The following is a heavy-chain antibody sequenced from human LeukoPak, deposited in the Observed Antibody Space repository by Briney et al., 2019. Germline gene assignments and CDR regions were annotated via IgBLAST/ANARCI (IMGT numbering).Heavy chain of an antibody. Sequence: PGRSLRLSCAASGFTFSSYAMHWVRQAPGKGLEWVAVISYDGSNKYYADSVKGRFTISRDNSKNTLYLQMNSLRAEDTAVYYCARVGTRIVGYWGQGTLVTVSS. D-gene: IGHD3-22*01. V-gene: IGHV3-30*01. CDR1: GFTFSSYA. J-gene: IGHJ4*02. CDR2: ISYDGSNK. CDR3: ARVGTRIVGY.